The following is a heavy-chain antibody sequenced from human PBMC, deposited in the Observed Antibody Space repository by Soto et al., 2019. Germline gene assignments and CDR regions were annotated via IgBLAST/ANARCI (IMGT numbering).Heavy chain of an antibody. J-gene: IGHJ6*02. V-gene: IGHV3-9*01. CDR3: AKATTPLRSYFYYGMDV. D-gene: IGHD5-12*01. CDR2: ISWNSGRI. Sequence: PGGSLRLSCAASGFKFDDYSMHWVRQGPGKGLEWVSGISWNSGRIEYADSVKGRFTISRDNAKNSLYLQANSLTADDTALYYCAKATTPLRSYFYYGMDVWGQGTTVTVSS. CDR1: GFKFDDYS.